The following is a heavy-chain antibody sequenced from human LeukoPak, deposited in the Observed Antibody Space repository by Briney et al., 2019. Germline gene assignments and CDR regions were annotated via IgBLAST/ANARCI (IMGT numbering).Heavy chain of an antibody. Sequence: GGSRRPSWPVDGSTFGIIWMSWVRQLQGKGRGWVATIKKVGSEKYYVDSVKGRFTISRDNAKNSLYMQMNSLRAEDTAVYYCARYYDSAGYYVGRFDYWGQGTLVTVSS. CDR2: IKKVGSEK. CDR1: GSTFGIIW. J-gene: IGHJ4*02. CDR3: ARYYDSAGYYVGRFDY. D-gene: IGHD3-22*01. V-gene: IGHV3-7*01.